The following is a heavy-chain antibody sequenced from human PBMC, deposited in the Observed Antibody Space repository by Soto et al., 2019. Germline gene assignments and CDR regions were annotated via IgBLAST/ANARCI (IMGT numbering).Heavy chain of an antibody. CDR2: IYHSGST. CDR3: GRSSPCFGYYHHYVKDF. V-gene: IGHV4-38-2*01. J-gene: IGHJ6*01. Sequence: SETLSLTCAVSGYSISSGYYWGWIRQPPGKGLEWIGSIYHSGSTYYNPSLKSRVTISVDTSKNQFSLKLSSVTAADTAVYYCGRSSPCFGYYHHYVKDFWARGTTVTVSS. D-gene: IGHD2-15*01. CDR1: GYSISSGYY.